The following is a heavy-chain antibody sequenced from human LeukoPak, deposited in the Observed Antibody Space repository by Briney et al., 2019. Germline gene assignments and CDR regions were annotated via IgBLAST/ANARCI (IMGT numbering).Heavy chain of an antibody. CDR1: GYSISSGYY. V-gene: IGHV4-38-2*01. CDR2: IYHSGST. J-gene: IGHJ4*02. D-gene: IGHD1-26*01. CDR3: ARMLIVGATAFDY. Sequence: SETLSLTCAVSGYSISSGYYWGWIRQPPGKGLEWIGSIYHSGSTYYNPSLKSRVTISVDTSKNQFSLKLSSVTAADTAVYYCARMLIVGATAFDYWGQGTRVTVSS.